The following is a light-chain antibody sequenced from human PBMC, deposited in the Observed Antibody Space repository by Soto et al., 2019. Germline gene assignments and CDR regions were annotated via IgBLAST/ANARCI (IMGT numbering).Light chain of an antibody. CDR1: QSVRRN. CDR2: DAS. J-gene: IGKJ2*01. V-gene: IGKV3-11*01. CDR3: QQRGGWPS. Sequence: EIVLTQSPATLSLSPGERATLSCRASQSVRRNLAWYQQKPGQAPRLLIYDASNRATGIPARFSGSGSGTDFTLSISSLEPEDFAVYYCQQRGGWPSFGQGTTLEIK.